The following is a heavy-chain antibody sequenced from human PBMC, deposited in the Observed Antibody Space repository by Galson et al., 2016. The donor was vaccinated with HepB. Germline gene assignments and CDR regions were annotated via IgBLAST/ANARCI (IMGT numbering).Heavy chain of an antibody. D-gene: IGHD2-2*01. Sequence: SLRLSCAASGFTFNGYWLTWVRQAPVKGLEWVATIKNDGSEKYYVESVKGRFAISRDNAKSSLYLQMNSLRAEDTAVYYCARDRTPYAFDFWGQGTMVTVSS. J-gene: IGHJ3*01. CDR1: GFTFNGYW. CDR3: ARDRTPYAFDF. CDR2: IKNDGSEK. V-gene: IGHV3-7*03.